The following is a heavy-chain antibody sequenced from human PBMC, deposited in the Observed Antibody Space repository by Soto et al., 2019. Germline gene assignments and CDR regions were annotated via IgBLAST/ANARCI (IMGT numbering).Heavy chain of an antibody. CDR1: GGTISGYY. D-gene: IGHD3-3*01. Sequence: PSETLSLTCSVSGGTISGYYWTWIRQPAGKGLEWIGRIYSSGNTKYNPSLQSRVTMSLDTSNNQFSLRLTSVAAADTAVYYCARGQRFSDWFDPWGQGTLVTVSS. J-gene: IGHJ5*02. V-gene: IGHV4-4*07. CDR2: IYSSGNT. CDR3: ARGQRFSDWFDP.